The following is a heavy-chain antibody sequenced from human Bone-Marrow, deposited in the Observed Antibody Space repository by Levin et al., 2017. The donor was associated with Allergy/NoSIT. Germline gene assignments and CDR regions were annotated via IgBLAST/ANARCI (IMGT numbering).Heavy chain of an antibody. J-gene: IGHJ3*02. Sequence: SQTLSLTCAVYGGSFSGYYWSWIRQPPGKGLEWIGEINHSGSTNYNPSLKSRVTISVDTSKNQFSLKLSSVTAADTAVYYCARAHRGLPKPDAFDIWGQGTMVTVSS. D-gene: IGHD1-14*01. CDR3: ARAHRGLPKPDAFDI. V-gene: IGHV4-34*01. CDR2: INHSGST. CDR1: GGSFSGYY.